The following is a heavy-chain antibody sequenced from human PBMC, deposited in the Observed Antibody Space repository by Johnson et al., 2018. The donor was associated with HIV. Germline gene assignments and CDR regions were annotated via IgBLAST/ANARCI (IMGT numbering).Heavy chain of an antibody. V-gene: IGHV3-30-3*01. CDR1: GFTFSSYA. Sequence: QVQLVESGGGVVQPGRSLRLSCAASGFTFSSYAMHWVRQAPGKGLEWVAVISYDGSNKYYADSVKGRFTISRDNSNNTLYLQMNSLRAEDTAVYYCARDGYHNFWSGYYRDDAFDIWGQGTMVTVSS. J-gene: IGHJ3*02. D-gene: IGHD3-3*01. CDR2: ISYDGSNK. CDR3: ARDGYHNFWSGYYRDDAFDI.